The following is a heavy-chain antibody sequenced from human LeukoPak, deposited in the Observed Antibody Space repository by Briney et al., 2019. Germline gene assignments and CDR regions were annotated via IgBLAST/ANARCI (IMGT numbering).Heavy chain of an antibody. CDR1: GGSISSYY. V-gene: IGHV4-59*01. J-gene: IGHJ3*02. CDR2: IYYGGST. CDR3: ARFGVAGTAGVAFDI. D-gene: IGHD6-19*01. Sequence: SETLSLTCAVSGGSISSYYWSWIRQPPGKGLEWIGYIYYGGSTNYNPSLKSRVTISVDTSKNQFSLKLSSVTAADTAVYYCARFGVAGTAGVAFDIWGQGTMVTVSS.